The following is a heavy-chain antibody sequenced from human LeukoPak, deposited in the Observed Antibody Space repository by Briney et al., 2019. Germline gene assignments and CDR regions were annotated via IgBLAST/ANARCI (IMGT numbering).Heavy chain of an antibody. CDR1: GFTFSSYA. J-gene: IGHJ4*02. V-gene: IGHV3-23*01. D-gene: IGHD7-27*01. CDR3: ARVNWGSVYFDY. Sequence: GGSLRLSCAASGFTFSSYAMSWVRQAPGKGLEWVSAISGSGGSTYYADSVKGRFTISRDNSKNTLYLQMNSLRAEDTAVYYCARVNWGSVYFDYWGQGTLVTVSS. CDR2: ISGSGGST.